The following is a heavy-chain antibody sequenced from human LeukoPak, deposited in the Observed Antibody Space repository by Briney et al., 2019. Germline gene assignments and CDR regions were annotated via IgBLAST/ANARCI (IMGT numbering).Heavy chain of an antibody. CDR1: GFIFNSYS. V-gene: IGHV3-74*01. CDR3: AKVAWELVITGISFDY. J-gene: IGHJ4*02. D-gene: IGHD3-9*01. Sequence: GGSLRLSCAASGFIFNSYSMNWVRQAPGKGLVWVSRINSDGNSTSYADSVKGRFTISRDNSKNTLYLQMNSLRAEDTAVYYCAKVAWELVITGISFDYWGQGTLVTVSS. CDR2: INSDGNST.